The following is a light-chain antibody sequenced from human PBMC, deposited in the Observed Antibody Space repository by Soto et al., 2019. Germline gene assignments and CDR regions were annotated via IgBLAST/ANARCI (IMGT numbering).Light chain of an antibody. CDR2: DAS. CDR3: QQYNNWPPWT. V-gene: IGKV3-15*01. Sequence: EIVMTQSPATLSVSPGERATLSCRASQSVSNNLAWYQQKPGQSPRLLIYDASTRATGIPARFSGSGSGTEFTLTNSSLQSEDFAVYYCQQYNNWPPWTFGQGTKVEIK. J-gene: IGKJ1*01. CDR1: QSVSNN.